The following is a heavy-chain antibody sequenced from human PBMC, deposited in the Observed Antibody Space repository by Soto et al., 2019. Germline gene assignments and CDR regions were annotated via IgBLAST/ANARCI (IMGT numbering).Heavy chain of an antibody. CDR3: ARHGDYVFDY. J-gene: IGHJ4*02. CDR2: IKTDGSSI. Sequence: EVQLVESGGDLVQPGGSLRLSCAASGFIFSDCWLGWVRQAPGKGLEWVANIKTDGSSIYYVGSVRGRFTISRDNAKNLLQLQMNSLRAEDTAVYYCARHGDYVFDYWGQGTLVNVSS. CDR1: GFIFSDCW. V-gene: IGHV3-7*02. D-gene: IGHD3-16*01.